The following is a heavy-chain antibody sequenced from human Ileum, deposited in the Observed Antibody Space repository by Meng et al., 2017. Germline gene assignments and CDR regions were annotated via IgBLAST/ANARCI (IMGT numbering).Heavy chain of an antibody. CDR3: ARDHWGSLDY. V-gene: IGHV4-61*08. CDR2: AGT. D-gene: IGHD7-27*01. J-gene: IGHJ4*02. Sequence: QGRLPGSGPGLVRPSETLSLICTVSGGSVSTSDYQWGWIRQPPGKGLEWIGYAGTNYNPSLKSRVTISVDTSKRQFSLKLTSVTAADTAVYYCARDHWGSLDYWGQGILVTVSS. CDR1: GGSVSTSDYQ.